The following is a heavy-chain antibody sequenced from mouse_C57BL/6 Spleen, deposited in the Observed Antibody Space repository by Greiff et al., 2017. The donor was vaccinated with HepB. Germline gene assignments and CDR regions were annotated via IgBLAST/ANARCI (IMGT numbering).Heavy chain of an antibody. J-gene: IGHJ3*01. Sequence: EVKLQESGPELVKPGASVKIPCKASGYTFTDYNMDWVKQSHGKSLEWIGDINPNNGGTIYNQKFKGKATLTVDKSSSTAYMELRSLTSEDTAVYYCAREGYYSNYEGFAYWGQGTLVTVSA. CDR3: AREGYYSNYEGFAY. D-gene: IGHD2-5*01. CDR1: GYTFTDYN. CDR2: INPNNGGT. V-gene: IGHV1-18*01.